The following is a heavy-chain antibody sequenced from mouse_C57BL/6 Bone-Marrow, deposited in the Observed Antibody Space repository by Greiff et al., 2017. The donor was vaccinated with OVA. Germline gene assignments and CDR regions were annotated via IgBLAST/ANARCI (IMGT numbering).Heavy chain of an antibody. J-gene: IGHJ2*01. CDR2: IDPSDSYT. Sequence: QVQLQQSGAELVKPGASVKLSCKASGYTFTSYWMQWVKQRPGQGLEWIGEIDPSDSYTNYNQKFKGKATLTVDTSSSTAYMQLSSLTSEDSAVYYCARGGGAAQAFDYWGQGTTLTVSS. CDR3: ARGGGAAQAFDY. V-gene: IGHV1-50*01. CDR1: GYTFTSYW. D-gene: IGHD3-2*02.